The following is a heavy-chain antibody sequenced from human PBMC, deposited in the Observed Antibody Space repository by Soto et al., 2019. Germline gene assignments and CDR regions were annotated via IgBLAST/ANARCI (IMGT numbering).Heavy chain of an antibody. CDR3: ARDVKNSTPYSSHFF. J-gene: IGHJ4*02. CDR1: GFTFNNYA. CDR2: ISGSGGTT. Sequence: PGGSLRLSCAASGFTFNNYAMSWVRQAPGEGLEWVSAISGSGGTTYYAESVKGRFTISRDNSKNTLYLQMNSLRAEDTAVYYYARDVKNSTPYSSHFFWGQGTLVTVSS. D-gene: IGHD6-13*01. V-gene: IGHV3-23*01.